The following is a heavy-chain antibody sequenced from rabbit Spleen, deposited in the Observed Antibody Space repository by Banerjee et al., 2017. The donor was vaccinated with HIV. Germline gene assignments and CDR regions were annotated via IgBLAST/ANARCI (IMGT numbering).Heavy chain of an antibody. V-gene: IGHV1S45*01. J-gene: IGHJ4*01. CDR2: IAGSSSGFT. Sequence: QEQLVESGGGLVKPEGSLKLSCTASGFSFSSSDYMCWVRQAPGKGLEWISCIAGSSSGFTYSATWAKGRLTISKSSSTTVTLQMTSLTAADTATYFCARDNGSGDYIDVYFDLWGQGTLVTVS. CDR3: ARDNGSGDYIDVYFDL. CDR1: GFSFSSSDY. D-gene: IGHD1-1*01.